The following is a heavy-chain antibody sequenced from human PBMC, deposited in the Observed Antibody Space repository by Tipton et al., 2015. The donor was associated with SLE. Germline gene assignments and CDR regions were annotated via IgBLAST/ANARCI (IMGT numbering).Heavy chain of an antibody. D-gene: IGHD1-1*01. V-gene: IGHV4-34*12. CDR2: IIHSGVT. J-gene: IGHJ4*02. CDR1: GGSFNGYF. Sequence: TLSLTCAVYGGSFNGYFWTWIRQPLGKGLEWIAEIIHSGVTNYNPSLKSRVTISVDMSKNQVSLKLSSVTAADTAVYYCARVAPTEVFDYWGQGTLVTVSS. CDR3: ARVAPTEVFDY.